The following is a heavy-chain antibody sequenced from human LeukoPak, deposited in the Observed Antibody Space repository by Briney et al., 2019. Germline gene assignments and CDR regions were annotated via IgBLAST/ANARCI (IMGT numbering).Heavy chain of an antibody. J-gene: IGHJ6*03. Sequence: SETLSLTCTVSGGSISSSSYYWGGIRQPPVKGLEWIGYIYYSGSTNYNPSLKSRVTISVDTSKNQFSLKLSSVTAADTAVYYCARAPGYYGSGSYPNYYYYYYMDVWGKGTTVTVSS. CDR3: ARAPGYYGSGSYPNYYYYYYMDV. D-gene: IGHD3-10*01. CDR1: GGSISSSSYY. V-gene: IGHV4-61*05. CDR2: IYYSGST.